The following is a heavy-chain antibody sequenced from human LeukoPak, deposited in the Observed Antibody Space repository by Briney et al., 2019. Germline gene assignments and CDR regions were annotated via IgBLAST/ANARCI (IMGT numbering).Heavy chain of an antibody. CDR3: AKGGIAAAGTIS. D-gene: IGHD6-13*01. J-gene: IGHJ4*02. CDR1: GFTFSNYW. V-gene: IGHV3-7*01. Sequence: GGSLRLSCAASGFTFSNYWMSWVRQAPGKGLEFMANIKEAGSEKYYVDSVKGRFTISRDNDKNSVHLQMNNLRAEDTAVYYCAKGGIAAAGTISWGQGTLVTVSS. CDR2: IKEAGSEK.